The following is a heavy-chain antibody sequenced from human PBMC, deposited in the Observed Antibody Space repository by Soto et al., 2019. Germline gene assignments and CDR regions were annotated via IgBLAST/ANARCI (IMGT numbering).Heavy chain of an antibody. CDR3: AIDDFRYCISTSCLFYGMDV. V-gene: IGHV3-11*04. CDR1: GGSISSYH. J-gene: IGHJ6*02. CDR2: ISSSGSTI. D-gene: IGHD2-2*01. Sequence: LSLTCTVSGGSISSYHMSWIRQAPGKGLEWVSYISSSGSTIYYADSVKGRFTISRDNSKNTLYLQMNSLRAEDTAVYYCAIDDFRYCISTSCLFYGMDVWGQGTTVTVSS.